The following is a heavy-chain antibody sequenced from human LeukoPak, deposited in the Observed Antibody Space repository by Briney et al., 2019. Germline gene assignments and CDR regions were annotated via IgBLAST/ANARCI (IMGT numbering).Heavy chain of an antibody. CDR2: INPKSGGT. CDR1: GYTFTGYH. J-gene: IGHJ4*02. CDR3: ARAYGIEYYFDY. Sequence: ASVKVSCKASGYTFTGYHIQWVRQAPGQGLEWVGWINPKSGGTNSPQNFQGRVTMTRDTSITTAYMELSRLRSDDTAVYYCARAYGIEYYFDYWGQGTLVTVSS. V-gene: IGHV1-2*02. D-gene: IGHD4-17*01.